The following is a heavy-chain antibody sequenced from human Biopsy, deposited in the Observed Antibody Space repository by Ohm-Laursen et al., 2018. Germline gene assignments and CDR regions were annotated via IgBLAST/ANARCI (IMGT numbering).Heavy chain of an antibody. CDR2: ISPSGATT. Sequence: SVKLSCKVSGSTFATYHIHWVRQAPAQGLEWMGVISPSGATTSFSQNFQGRITITRDTSTGTVHMDLNSLGSEDTAVYYFARAGVGSDGTDSYYYGMDDWGPGTTVTVSS. J-gene: IGHJ6*02. V-gene: IGHV1-46*01. CDR1: GSTFATYH. D-gene: IGHD5-24*01. CDR3: ARAGVGSDGTDSYYYGMDD.